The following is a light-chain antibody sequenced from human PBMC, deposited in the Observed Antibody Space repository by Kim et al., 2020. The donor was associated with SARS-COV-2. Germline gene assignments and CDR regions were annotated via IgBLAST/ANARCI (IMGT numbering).Light chain of an antibody. CDR3: QQYVNWPQT. J-gene: IGKJ1*01. V-gene: IGKV3-15*01. CDR2: GAS. Sequence: VSPGKRAPPSCGASQNVSNNLAWYQQRLGQPPRLLICGASTRATSLPARFSGGGSGAEFTLTISSLQSEDFAVYYCQQYVNWPQTFGQGTKVDIK. CDR1: QNVSNN.